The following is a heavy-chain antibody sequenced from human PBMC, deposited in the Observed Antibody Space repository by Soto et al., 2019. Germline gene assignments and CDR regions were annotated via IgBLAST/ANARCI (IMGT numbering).Heavy chain of an antibody. CDR1: GGIFRSYI. V-gene: IGHV1-69*13. J-gene: IGHJ4*02. D-gene: IGHD3-9*01. Sequence: ASVKVSCKASGGIFRSYIISWVRQAPGQGLEWMGGIIPMFGSPNYAQKFQGRVSITADESTTTAYMELNSLTSEDTAIYYCAKDLVGVTFQTSCYNYWGQGPPVTV. CDR2: IIPMFGSP. CDR3: AKDLVGVTFQTSCYNY.